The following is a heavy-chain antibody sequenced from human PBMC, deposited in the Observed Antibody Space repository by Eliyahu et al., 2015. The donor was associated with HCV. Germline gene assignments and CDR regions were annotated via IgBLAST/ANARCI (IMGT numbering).Heavy chain of an antibody. CDR2: ISTTGRD. CDR1: GGSISGLXYY. J-gene: IGHJ3*02. Sequence: QVQLQESGPGLVDPSQTLSLTCTVSGGSISGLXYYWSWIRQPAGEGLEWIGRISTTGRDRNFNPSLTSRVRMFIDTSKNQFSLWLSSVTATDTAVYYCARGYGALTGEAFDIWGQGTEVTVSS. D-gene: IGHD7-27*01. CDR3: ARGYGALTGEAFDI. V-gene: IGHV4-61*02.